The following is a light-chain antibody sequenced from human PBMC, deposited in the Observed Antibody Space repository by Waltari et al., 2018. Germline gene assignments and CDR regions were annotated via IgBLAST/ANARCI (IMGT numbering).Light chain of an antibody. V-gene: IGLV2-14*01. Sequence: QSALTQPASVSGSPGQSITISCTGTSSDVGGYNYFSWYQQHPGKVPKLFIFDVSNRPSGVSNRFSGSKSGNTASLTISGLQAEDESDYYCCSFTSRSTWVFGGGTKLTVL. J-gene: IGLJ3*02. CDR2: DVS. CDR1: SSDVGGYNY. CDR3: CSFTSRSTWV.